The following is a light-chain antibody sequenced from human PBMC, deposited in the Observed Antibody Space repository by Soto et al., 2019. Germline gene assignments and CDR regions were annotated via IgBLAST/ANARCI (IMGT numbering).Light chain of an antibody. CDR3: GTWDSRLSNYV. J-gene: IGLJ1*01. Sequence: QSVLTQPPSVSAAPGQKVTISCSGSSSNIGNNYVSWYQQLPGTAPKLLIYDNNKRPSGIPDRFSGSKSGTSATLGITGLQTGDEADYYCGTWDSRLSNYVLGSGTKVTV. V-gene: IGLV1-51*01. CDR2: DNN. CDR1: SSNIGNNY.